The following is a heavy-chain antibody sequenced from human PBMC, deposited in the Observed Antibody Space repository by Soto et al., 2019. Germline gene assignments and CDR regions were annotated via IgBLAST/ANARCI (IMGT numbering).Heavy chain of an antibody. D-gene: IGHD3-3*01. CDR3: SRDNGLGLFGVVIYGMDV. CDR1: GDTFSSYA. CDR2: IIPIFGTA. J-gene: IGHJ6*02. V-gene: IGHV1-69*01. Sequence: QVQLVQSGAEVKKPGSSVKVSCKASGDTFSSYAISWVRQAPGQGLEWMGGIIPIFGTANYAQKFQGRVTITADESTSTAYMELSSLRSEDTAVYYCSRDNGLGLFGVVIYGMDVWGQGTTVTVSS.